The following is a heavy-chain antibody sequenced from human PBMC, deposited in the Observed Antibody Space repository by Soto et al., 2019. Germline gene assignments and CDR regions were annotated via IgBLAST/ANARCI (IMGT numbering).Heavy chain of an antibody. Sequence: QVQLQQWGAGLLKPSETLSLTCAVYGGSFSGYYWSWIRQPPGKGLEWIGEINHSGSTNYNPSLKSRVTISVDPSKNQFSLKLSSVTAAGTAVYYCARGGIVVVPAAKRVDYWGRGTLVTVSS. D-gene: IGHD2-2*01. V-gene: IGHV4-34*01. J-gene: IGHJ4*02. CDR2: INHSGST. CDR1: GGSFSGYY. CDR3: ARGGIVVVPAAKRVDY.